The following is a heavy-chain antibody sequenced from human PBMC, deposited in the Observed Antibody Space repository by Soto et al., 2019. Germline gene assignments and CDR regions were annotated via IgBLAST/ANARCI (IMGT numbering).Heavy chain of an antibody. V-gene: IGHV1-69*13. CDR1: GGTFSSYA. CDR3: ASCIAAAATRKYYGMDV. J-gene: IGHJ6*02. CDR2: IIPIFGTA. D-gene: IGHD6-13*01. Sequence: VASVKVSCKASGGTFSSYAISWVRQAPGQGLEWMGGIIPIFGTANYAQKFQGRVTITADESTSTAYMELSSLRSEDTAVYYCASCIAAAATRKYYGMDVWGQGTTVTVSS.